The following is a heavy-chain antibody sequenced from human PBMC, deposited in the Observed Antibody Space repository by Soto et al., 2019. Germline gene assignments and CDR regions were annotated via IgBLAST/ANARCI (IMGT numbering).Heavy chain of an antibody. CDR3: ARSPRSSPYFDY. CDR2: IYPGDSET. D-gene: IGHD6-13*01. Sequence: ESLKISCQCSGYTFSNFWIAWVRQLPGKGLEYMGIIYPGDSETRYSPSFHGKVTISADRSIGTAYLQWSSLEASDSAFYFCARSPRSSPYFDYWGQGALVTVSS. CDR1: GYTFSNFW. J-gene: IGHJ4*02. V-gene: IGHV5-51*01.